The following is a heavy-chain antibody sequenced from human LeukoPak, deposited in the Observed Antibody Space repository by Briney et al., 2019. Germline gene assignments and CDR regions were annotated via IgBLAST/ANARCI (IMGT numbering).Heavy chain of an antibody. J-gene: IGHJ6*03. CDR1: GGSISSYY. CDR2: IYTSGST. Sequence: PSETLSLTCTVSGGSISSYYWSWIRQPAGKGLEWIGRIYTSGSTNYNPSLKSRVTMSVDTSKNQFSLKLNSVTAADTAVYYCARAPDYYYYYYMDVWGKGTTVTVSS. V-gene: IGHV4-4*07. CDR3: ARAPDYYYYYYMDV.